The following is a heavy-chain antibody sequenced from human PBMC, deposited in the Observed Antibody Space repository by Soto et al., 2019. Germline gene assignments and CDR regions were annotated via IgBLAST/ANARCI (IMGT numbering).Heavy chain of an antibody. CDR2: ISYDGSKK. Sequence: PGGSLRLSCTTSGFTVSSSHMTWVRQAPGKGLEWVSVISYDGSKKEYADSVKGRFTISRDNSKDTLYLQMNSLRAEDSAVYYCAKKGATLSAPGPLDYWGQGTLVTVSS. D-gene: IGHD6-13*01. V-gene: IGHV3-30*18. J-gene: IGHJ4*02. CDR1: GFTVSSSH. CDR3: AKKGATLSAPGPLDY.